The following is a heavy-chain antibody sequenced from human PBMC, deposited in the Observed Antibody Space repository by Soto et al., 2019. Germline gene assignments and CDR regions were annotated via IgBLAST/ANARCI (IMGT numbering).Heavy chain of an antibody. CDR3: ASTAVQSTGWYD. CDR2: INSGGKTI. Sequence: QLVESGGGLVQPGGSLRLSCAASEFTFNTYDMNWDRQAPGKGLEWISYINSGGKTIYYADSVEGRFTVSRDNATRSLDLQMNTLKTEDTAVNLRASTAVQSTGWYDWAQGALGNVSS. CDR1: EFTFNTYD. D-gene: IGHD6-13*01. V-gene: IGHV3-48*03. J-gene: IGHJ4*02.